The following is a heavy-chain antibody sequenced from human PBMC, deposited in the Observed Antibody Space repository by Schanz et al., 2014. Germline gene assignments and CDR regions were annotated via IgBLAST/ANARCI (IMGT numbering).Heavy chain of an antibody. CDR1: GFTFSDYA. CDR2: ISDSGGSM. J-gene: IGHJ2*01. Sequence: EVQLEESGGGLVQPGGSLRVSCAATGFTFSDYAMSWVRQAPGKGLEWVSAISDSGGSMFYADSVKGRFTISRDNSKNTVFLQMNSLRGEDTAIYYCAKGQGAVINNWYFDLWGQGTLVTVSS. CDR3: AKGQGAVINNWYFDL. D-gene: IGHD2-21*01. V-gene: IGHV3-23*04.